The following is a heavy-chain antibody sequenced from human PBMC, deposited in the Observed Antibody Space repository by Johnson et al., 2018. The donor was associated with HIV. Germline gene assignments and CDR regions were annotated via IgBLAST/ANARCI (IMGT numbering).Heavy chain of an antibody. J-gene: IGHJ3*02. CDR3: ARGGVLRYFDWLFEDAFDI. CDR1: GFTFSSYG. Sequence: QVQLVESGGGVVQPGGSLRLSCAASGFTFSSYGMHWVRQAPGKGLEWVAFIRYDGSNKYYADSVKGRFTISRDNSKNTLYLQMNSLRAEDTAVYYCARGGVLRYFDWLFEDAFDIWGQGTMVTVSS. CDR2: IRYDGSNK. D-gene: IGHD3-9*01. V-gene: IGHV3-30*02.